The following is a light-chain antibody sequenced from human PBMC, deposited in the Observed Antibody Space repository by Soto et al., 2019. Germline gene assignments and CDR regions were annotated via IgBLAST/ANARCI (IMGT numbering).Light chain of an antibody. J-gene: IGKJ4*02. Sequence: EIVLTQSPATLSLYPGQRATLSCRASQSVSSYLAWFQQKPGQAPRLLIYDASNRATGIPDRFSHSGSGTDFTLTISSLEPEDFAVYYSQQRSSLFGGGTKVEIK. CDR3: QQRSSL. CDR1: QSVSSY. CDR2: DAS. V-gene: IGKV3-11*01.